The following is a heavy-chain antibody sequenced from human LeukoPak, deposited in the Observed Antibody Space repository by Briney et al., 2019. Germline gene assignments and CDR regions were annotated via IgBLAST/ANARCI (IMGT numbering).Heavy chain of an antibody. D-gene: IGHD6-25*01. CDR3: TTRRQDGC. J-gene: IGHJ4*02. CDR1: GFTFSDAW. V-gene: IGHV3-15*01. Sequence: SGGSLRLSCVASGFTFSDAWMSWVRQAPGKGLEWVGRIKSKIDGGTIDYGAPVKGRFTISRGDSRNTLYLQMNSLKTEDTAVYYCTTRRQDGCWGQGTLVTVS. CDR2: IKSKIDGGTI.